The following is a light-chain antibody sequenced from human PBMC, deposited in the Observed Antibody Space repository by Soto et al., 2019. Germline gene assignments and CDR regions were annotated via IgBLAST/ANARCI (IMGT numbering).Light chain of an antibody. J-gene: IGKJ1*01. V-gene: IGKV1-5*03. CDR3: QHYNSYSEA. Sequence: DIQITQSPSTLSGSVGQTVAITFTAIQTISSLLAWYQQKPGKAPKLLIYKASTLKSGIPSRFSGSGSGTEFTLTISSLQPDDFATYSCQHYNSYSEAFGKGTKVDIK. CDR1: QTISSL. CDR2: KAS.